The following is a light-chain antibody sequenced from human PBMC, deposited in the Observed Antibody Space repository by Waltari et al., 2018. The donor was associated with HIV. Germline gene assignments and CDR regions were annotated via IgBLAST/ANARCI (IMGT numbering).Light chain of an antibody. CDR2: WAS. J-gene: IGKJ1*01. V-gene: IGKV4-1*01. Sequence: DIVMTQSPDSLAVSLGERASINCKYSQSVLYTSNNKNYLAWYQQKPGQSPKLLIYWASTRESGVPDRFSGSGSGTDFTLTISSLQAEDVAVYYCQQYYSTRTFGQGTKVEIK. CDR3: QQYYSTRT. CDR1: QSVLYTSNNKNY.